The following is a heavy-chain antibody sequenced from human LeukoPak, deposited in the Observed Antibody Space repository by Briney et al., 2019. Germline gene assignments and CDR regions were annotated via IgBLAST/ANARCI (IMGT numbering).Heavy chain of an antibody. J-gene: IGHJ6*02. D-gene: IGHD3-3*01. CDR3: ARDFGVVIEVYYYYGMDV. V-gene: IGHV7-4-1*02. CDR1: GYTFTSYA. CDR2: INTNTGNP. Sequence: ASVKVSCRASGYTFTSYAMNWVRQAPGQGLEWMGWINTNTGNPTYAQGFTGRFVFSLDTSVSTAYLQISSLKAEDTAVYYCARDFGVVIEVYYYYGMDVWGQGTTVTVSS.